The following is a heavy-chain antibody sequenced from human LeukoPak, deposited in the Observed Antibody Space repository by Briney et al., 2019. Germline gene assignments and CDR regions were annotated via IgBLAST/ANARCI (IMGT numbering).Heavy chain of an antibody. CDR2: MNPNSGNT. V-gene: IGHV1-8*01. Sequence: ASVTVSCKASGYTFTSYDINWVRQATGQGLEWMGWMNPNSGNTGYAQKFQGRVTITTDESTSTAYMELSSLRSEDTAVYYCARSGGASYYMDVWGKGTTVTVSS. CDR3: ARSGGASYYMDV. D-gene: IGHD1-26*01. CDR1: GYTFTSYD. J-gene: IGHJ6*03.